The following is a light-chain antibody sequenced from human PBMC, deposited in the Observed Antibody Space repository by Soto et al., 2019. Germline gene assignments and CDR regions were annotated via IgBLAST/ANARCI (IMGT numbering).Light chain of an antibody. J-gene: IGLJ2*01. CDR2: EVY. CDR3: ASYAGNDIVL. V-gene: IGLV2-8*01. CDR1: SSDVGSYGY. Sequence: QSVLTQPPSASGSPGQSVTISCTGTSSDVGSYGYVSWYQQHSGKAPKLMLYEVYKRPSGVPDRFSVSRSGNTASLTVSGLQSEDEANYYCASYAGNDIVLFGGGTKLTVL.